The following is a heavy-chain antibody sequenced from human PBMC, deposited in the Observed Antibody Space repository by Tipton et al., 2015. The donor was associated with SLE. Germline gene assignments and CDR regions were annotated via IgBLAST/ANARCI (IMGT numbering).Heavy chain of an antibody. CDR2: ISGSGGST. J-gene: IGHJ3*02. V-gene: IGHV3-23*01. D-gene: IGHD1-26*01. CDR1: GFTFSSYS. CDR3: ATSGDAFDI. Sequence: SLRLSCAASGFTFSSYSMNWVRQAPGKGLEWVSAISGSGGSTYYADSVKGRFTISRDNSKNTLYLQMNSLRAEDTAVYYCATSGDAFDIWGQGTMVTVSS.